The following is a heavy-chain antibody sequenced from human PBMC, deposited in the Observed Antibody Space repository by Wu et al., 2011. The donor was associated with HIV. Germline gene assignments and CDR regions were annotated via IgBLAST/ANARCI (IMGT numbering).Heavy chain of an antibody. CDR1: GYSFTNSW. CDR3: ARQNSQWLVDY. J-gene: IGHJ4*02. D-gene: IGHD6-19*01. Sequence: VQLVQSGAEVKKPGESLKISCKGSGYSFTNSWIGWVRQMPGKGLEWMGSIDPRDSDTRYRPSFRGQATISVDKSISAAYLQWSSLKASDTAIYYCARQNSQWLVDYWGQGTLVTVSS. V-gene: IGHV5-51*01. CDR2: IDPRDSDT.